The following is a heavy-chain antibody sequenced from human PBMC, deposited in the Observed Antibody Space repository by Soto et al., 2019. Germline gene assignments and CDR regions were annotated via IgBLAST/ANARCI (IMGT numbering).Heavy chain of an antibody. J-gene: IGHJ4*02. CDR1: GGSFSGYY. CDR2: INHSGST. V-gene: IGHV4-34*01. CDR3: ARGRGVYYSNWLDY. Sequence: SETLSLTCAVYGGSFSGYYWSWIRQPPGKGLEWIGEINHSGSTNYNPSLKSRVTISVDTSKNQFSLKLSSVTAADTAVYYCARGRGVYYSNWLDYWGQGTLVTVSS. D-gene: IGHD4-4*01.